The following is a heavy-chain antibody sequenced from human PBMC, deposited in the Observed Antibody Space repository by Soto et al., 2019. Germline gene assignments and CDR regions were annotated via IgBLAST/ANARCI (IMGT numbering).Heavy chain of an antibody. V-gene: IGHV4-30-4*02. CDR1: GGSISSGDYY. D-gene: IGHD3-10*01. Sequence: PSETLSLTCTVSGGSISSGDYYWSWIRQPPGKGLEWIGYIYYSGSTNYNPSLKSRVTISVDTSKNQFSLKLTSVTAADTAVYYCARVWGGAFDFWGQRTTVTVSS. J-gene: IGHJ3*01. CDR3: ARVWGGAFDF. CDR2: IYYSGST.